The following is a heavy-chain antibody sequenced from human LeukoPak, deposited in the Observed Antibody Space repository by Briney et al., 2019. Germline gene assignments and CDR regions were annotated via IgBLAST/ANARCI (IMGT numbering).Heavy chain of an antibody. J-gene: IGHJ4*02. CDR1: GGTFSSYA. CDR2: IIPIFGTA. V-gene: IGHV1-69*06. Sequence: ASVKVSCKASGGTFSSYAISWVRQAPGQGLEWMGGIIPIFGTANYAQKFQGRVTITADKSTSTAYMELSSLRSEDTAVYYCARDREMATPFFDYWGQGTLVTVSS. CDR3: ARDREMATPFFDY. D-gene: IGHD5-24*01.